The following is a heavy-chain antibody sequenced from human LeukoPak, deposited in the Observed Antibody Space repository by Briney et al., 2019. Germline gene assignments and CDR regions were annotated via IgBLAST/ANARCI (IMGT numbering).Heavy chain of an antibody. CDR2: ISSSGSTI. V-gene: IGHV3-11*04. CDR1: GFTFSDYY. D-gene: IGHD3-22*01. CDR3: ARDGAVVNFDY. Sequence: LRLSXAASGFTFSDYYMSWIRQAPGKGVEWVSYISSSGSTIYYADSVKGRFTIYRDNDKNSLYLQMNSLRAEDTAVYYCARDGAVVNFDYWGQGTLVTVSS. J-gene: IGHJ4*02.